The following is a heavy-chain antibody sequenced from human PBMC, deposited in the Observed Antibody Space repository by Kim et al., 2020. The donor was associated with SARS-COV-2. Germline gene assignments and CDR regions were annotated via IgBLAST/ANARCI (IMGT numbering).Heavy chain of an antibody. J-gene: IGHJ4*02. CDR1: GFTFSSYG. Sequence: GGSLRLSCAASGFTFSSYGMHWVRQAPGKGLEWVAVISYDGSNKYNADSVKGRFTISRDNSKNTLYLQMNSLRAEDTAVYYCAKAPRVRGVITNYFDYWGQGTLVTVSS. D-gene: IGHD3-10*01. CDR2: ISYDGSNK. CDR3: AKAPRVRGVITNYFDY. V-gene: IGHV3-30*18.